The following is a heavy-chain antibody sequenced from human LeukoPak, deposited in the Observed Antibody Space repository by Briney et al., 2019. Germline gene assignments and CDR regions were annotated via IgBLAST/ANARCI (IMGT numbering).Heavy chain of an antibody. J-gene: IGHJ6*03. CDR1: GFTFSNYW. V-gene: IGHV3-74*03. CDR3: AKDSITIFGVVPGGYYYYMDV. D-gene: IGHD3-3*01. CDR2: INPDGRTI. Sequence: SGGSLRLSCAASGFTFSNYWMHWVRQAPGKGPVWVSRINPDGRTITYADSVVGRITISRDNAKNTLYLQMNSLRAEDTAVYYCAKDSITIFGVVPGGYYYYMDVWGKGTTVTVSS.